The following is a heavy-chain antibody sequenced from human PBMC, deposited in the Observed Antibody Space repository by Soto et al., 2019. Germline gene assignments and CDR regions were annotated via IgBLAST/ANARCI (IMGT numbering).Heavy chain of an antibody. J-gene: IGHJ4*02. V-gene: IGHV3-23*01. Sequence: GGSLRLSCAASGFTFSILAMGWVRQAPGKGLEWVSVIDYSGGATYYTDSVKGRFIISRDNSKKMLYLQMNSLRAEDTAVYYCAKDATRTSGWYYFDYWGQGALVTVSS. D-gene: IGHD6-19*01. CDR2: IDYSGGAT. CDR1: GFTFSILA. CDR3: AKDATRTSGWYYFDY.